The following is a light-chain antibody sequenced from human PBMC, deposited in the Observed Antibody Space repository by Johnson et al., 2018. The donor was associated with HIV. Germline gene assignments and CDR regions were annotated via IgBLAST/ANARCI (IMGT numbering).Light chain of an antibody. CDR3: ATWDSNLSAYV. CDR1: SSNIGNNY. V-gene: IGLV1-51*02. CDR2: ENN. J-gene: IGLJ1*01. Sequence: QSVLTQPPSVSAAPGQKVTISCSGSSSNIGNNYVSWYQQLPGTAPKLLIYENNKRPSGIPGRFSGSKSDTSGILGITGLLSGDEADYYCATWDSNLSAYVFGPGTKVTVL.